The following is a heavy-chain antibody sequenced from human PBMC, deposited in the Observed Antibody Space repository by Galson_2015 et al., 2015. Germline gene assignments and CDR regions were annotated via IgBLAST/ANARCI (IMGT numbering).Heavy chain of an antibody. V-gene: IGHV3-21*01. CDR3: ASPGYCSGGSCLGFDL. D-gene: IGHD2-15*01. CDR1: GFTFSSYS. CDR2: ISSSSSYI. Sequence: SLRLSCAASGFTFSSYSMNWVRQAPGKGLEWVSSISSSSSYIYYADSVKGRFTISRDNAKNSLYLQMNSLRDEDTAVYYCASPGYCSGGSCLGFDLWGRGTLITVSS. J-gene: IGHJ2*01.